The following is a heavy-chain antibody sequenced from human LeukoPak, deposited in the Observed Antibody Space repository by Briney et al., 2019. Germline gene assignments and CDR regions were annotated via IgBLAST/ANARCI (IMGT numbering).Heavy chain of an antibody. D-gene: IGHD2-2*01. CDR1: GGSISSNY. CDR2: IYDSGST. CDR3: ARDLTMSCSSPNCPVGMDV. Sequence: TSETLSLTCTVSGGSISSNYWSWLRQPPGKGLEWIGYIYDSGSTNYNPSLKSRVTISVATSASQFSLKLSSVTAADTAVYYCARDLTMSCSSPNCPVGMDVWGQGTTVAVSS. V-gene: IGHV4-59*01. J-gene: IGHJ6*02.